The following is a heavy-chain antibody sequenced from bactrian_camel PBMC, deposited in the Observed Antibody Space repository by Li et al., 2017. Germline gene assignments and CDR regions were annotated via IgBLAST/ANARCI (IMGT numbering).Heavy chain of an antibody. Sequence: DVQLVESGGGLVQPGGSLRLSCAASGFTFSRYAMSWVRQAPGKGLEWVSTITYNGANTYYADSVKGRFTISRDNAKNTLYLQMNSLKFEDTAVYSCLRRVSSTVISTRPFAYWGQGTQVTVS. CDR1: GFTFSRYA. CDR3: LRRVSSTVISTRPFAY. V-gene: IGHV3S31*01. D-gene: IGHD3*01. CDR2: ITYNGANT. J-gene: IGHJ6*01.